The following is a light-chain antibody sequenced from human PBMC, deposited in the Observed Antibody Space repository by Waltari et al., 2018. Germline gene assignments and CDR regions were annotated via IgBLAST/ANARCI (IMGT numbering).Light chain of an antibody. CDR1: QSISSY. CDR3: QQTYSTPPYN. J-gene: IGKJ2*01. V-gene: IGKV1-39*01. CDR2: AAS. Sequence: DIQMTQSPSSLPASVGDRVTITCRASQSISSYLNWFQQKPGKVPKLLIYAASNLQSGVPSRFSGSGSGTDFTLTISSLQPEDFATYYCQQTYSTPPYNFGQGTKLEIK.